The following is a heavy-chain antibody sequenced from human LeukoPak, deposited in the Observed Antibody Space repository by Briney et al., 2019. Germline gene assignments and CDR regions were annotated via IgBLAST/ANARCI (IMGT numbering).Heavy chain of an antibody. CDR1: GGSISSSSYY. CDR2: IYYSGST. J-gene: IGHJ5*02. Sequence: SETLSLTCTVSGGSISSSSYYWGWIRQPPGKGLEWIGSIYYSGSTYYNPSLKSRVTISVDTSKNQFSLKLSSVTAADTAVYYCARDTPSYGDYGHNWLDPWGQGTLVTVSS. V-gene: IGHV4-39*07. D-gene: IGHD4-17*01. CDR3: ARDTPSYGDYGHNWLDP.